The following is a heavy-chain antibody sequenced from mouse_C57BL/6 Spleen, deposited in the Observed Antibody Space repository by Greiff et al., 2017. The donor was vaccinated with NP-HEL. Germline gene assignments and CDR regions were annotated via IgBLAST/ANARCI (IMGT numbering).Heavy chain of an antibody. CDR3: ARGGNYEGWFAY. CDR2: ISDGGSYT. CDR1: GFTFSSYA. D-gene: IGHD2-1*01. V-gene: IGHV5-4*01. J-gene: IGHJ3*01. Sequence: DVHLVESGGGLVKPGGSLKLSCAASGFTFSSYAMSWVRQTPEKRLEWVATISDGGSYTYYPDNVKGRFTISRDNAKNNLYLQMSHLKSEDTAMYDCARGGNYEGWFAYWGQGTLVTVSA.